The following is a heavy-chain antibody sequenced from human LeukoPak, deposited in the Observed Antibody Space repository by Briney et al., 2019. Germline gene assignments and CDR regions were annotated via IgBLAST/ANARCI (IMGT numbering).Heavy chain of an antibody. CDR3: AKEATPGGSRPPFDY. J-gene: IGHJ4*02. D-gene: IGHD2-15*01. CDR1: GFTFSSYA. Sequence: GGSLRLSCAASGFTFSSYAMSWVRQAPGKGPEWVSAISGSGGRTYYADSVKGRFTISRDNSKNTLYLQMNSLRAEDTAVYYCAKEATPGGSRPPFDYWGQGTLVTVSS. V-gene: IGHV3-23*01. CDR2: ISGSGGRT.